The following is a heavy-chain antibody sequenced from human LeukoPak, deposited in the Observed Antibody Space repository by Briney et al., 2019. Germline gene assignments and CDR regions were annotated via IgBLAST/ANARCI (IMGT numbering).Heavy chain of an antibody. Sequence: PGGSLRLSCAASGFTFSSYGMHWVRQAPGKGLGWVALISYDGSNNHYADSVKGRFSISRDDSKNTLYLQMNSLRSEDTAVYYCARDPAYCGGDCYSVYQDAFDIWGQGTRVTVSS. J-gene: IGHJ3*02. D-gene: IGHD2-21*02. CDR1: GFTFSSYG. CDR2: ISYDGSNN. V-gene: IGHV3-30*03. CDR3: ARDPAYCGGDCYSVYQDAFDI.